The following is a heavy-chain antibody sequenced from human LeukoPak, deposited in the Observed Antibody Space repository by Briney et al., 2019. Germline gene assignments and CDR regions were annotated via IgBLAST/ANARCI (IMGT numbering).Heavy chain of an antibody. CDR2: IYYSGST. CDR1: GGSISSSSYY. CDR3: ARDLRMGTMDY. V-gene: IGHV4-39*07. J-gene: IGHJ4*02. D-gene: IGHD4/OR15-4a*01. Sequence: SETLSLTCTVSGGSISSSSYYWGWIRQPPGTGLEWIGSIYYSGSTYYNPSLKSRVTISVDTSKNQFSLKLSSVTAADTAVYYCARDLRMGTMDYWGQGTLVTVSS.